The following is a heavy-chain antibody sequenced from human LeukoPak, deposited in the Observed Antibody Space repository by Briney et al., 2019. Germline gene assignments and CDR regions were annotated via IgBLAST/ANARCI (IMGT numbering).Heavy chain of an antibody. CDR2: IYYSGSI. D-gene: IGHD2-2*01. CDR3: ARSYCNTTSCYGVGAFDI. J-gene: IGHJ3*02. Sequence: SETLSLTCTVSGGSISSSSYYWGWIRQPPGKGLEWIGSIYYSGSIYYNPSLKSRVTISADTSKNQFSLKLSSVTATDTAVYYCARSYCNTTSCYGVGAFDIWGQGTMVTVSS. V-gene: IGHV4-39*01. CDR1: GGSISSSSYY.